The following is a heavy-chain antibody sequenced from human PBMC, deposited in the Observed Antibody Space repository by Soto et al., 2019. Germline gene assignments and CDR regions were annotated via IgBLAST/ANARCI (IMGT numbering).Heavy chain of an antibody. CDR3: ARRAVVAVTGSLDNWLDP. CDR2: VYSSGST. CDR1: GGSMSSCGYN. Sequence: SETLSLTCTVSGGSMSSCGYNGNWLRQPPGRALEWIGYVYSSGSTNYNPSLKSRVTISVDTSRNQFSLKVNSVTAADTAVYYCARRAVVAVTGSLDNWLDPWGQGILVTVSS. J-gene: IGHJ5*02. D-gene: IGHD2-21*01. V-gene: IGHV4-61*08.